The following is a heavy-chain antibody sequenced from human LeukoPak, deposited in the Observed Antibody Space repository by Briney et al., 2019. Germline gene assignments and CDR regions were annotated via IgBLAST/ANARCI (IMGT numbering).Heavy chain of an antibody. D-gene: IGHD5-24*01. V-gene: IGHV4-59*01. J-gene: IGHJ4*02. CDR3: ARERGDGYTYFDY. CDR2: IYYSGST. CDR1: GGSISSYY. Sequence: SETLSLTCSVSGGSISSYYWSWIRQPPGKGLEWIGYIYYSGSTNYNPSLKSRVTISVDTSKNQFSLKLSSVTAADTAVYYCARERGDGYTYFDYWGQGTLVTVSS.